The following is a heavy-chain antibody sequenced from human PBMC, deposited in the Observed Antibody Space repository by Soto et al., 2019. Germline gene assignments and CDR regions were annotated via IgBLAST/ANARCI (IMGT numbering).Heavy chain of an antibody. V-gene: IGHV3-30-3*01. CDR2: ISYDGSNK. CDR1: GFTFSSYA. Sequence: QVQLVESGGGVVQPGRSLRLSCAASGFTFSSYAMHWVRQAPGKGLEWVAVISYDGSNKYYADSVKGRFTISRDNSKNTLYLQMNSLRTEDTAVYYCAREWVTSRQDPHSLDVWGQGPTVTVS. J-gene: IGHJ6*02. D-gene: IGHD4-4*01. CDR3: AREWVTSRQDPHSLDV.